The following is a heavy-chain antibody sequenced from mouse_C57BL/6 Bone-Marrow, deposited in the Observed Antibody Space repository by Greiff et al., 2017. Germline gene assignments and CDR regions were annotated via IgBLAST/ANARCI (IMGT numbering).Heavy chain of an antibody. Sequence: QVQLQQSGPGLVQPSQSLSITCTVSGFSLTSYGVHWVRPSPGKGLEWLGVIWRGGSTDYNAAFMSRLSITKDNSKSQVFFKMNSLQADDTAIYYCAKTLDGYPYAMDYWGQGTSVTVSS. CDR3: AKTLDGYPYAMDY. J-gene: IGHJ4*01. D-gene: IGHD2-3*01. CDR2: IWRGGST. V-gene: IGHV2-5*01. CDR1: GFSLTSYG.